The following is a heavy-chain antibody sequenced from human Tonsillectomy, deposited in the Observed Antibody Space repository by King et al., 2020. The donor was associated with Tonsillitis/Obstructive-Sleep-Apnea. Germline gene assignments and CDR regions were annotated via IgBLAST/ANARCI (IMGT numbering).Heavy chain of an antibody. CDR2: ISDSGGSR. Sequence: VQLVESGGGLVQPGGSLRLSCAASGFTFSNYAMSWVRQAPGKGLEWVSVISDSGGSRYYADSVKGRLTISRDNSKNTLYLQMNSLRDEDTAVYYCAKLYGASSGSHFDYWGQGTLVTVSS. CDR1: GFTFSNYA. V-gene: IGHV3-23*04. CDR3: AKLYGASSGSHFDY. D-gene: IGHD4-23*01. J-gene: IGHJ4*02.